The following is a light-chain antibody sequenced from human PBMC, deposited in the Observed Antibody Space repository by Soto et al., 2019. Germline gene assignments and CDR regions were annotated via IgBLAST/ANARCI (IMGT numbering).Light chain of an antibody. V-gene: IGKV1-39*01. Sequence: DIQMTQSPSSLSASVGDRVTSTCRASQSISNYLNWYQQKSGKAPKLLIYAASTLQRGVSSRFSGSGSGTDFTLTISSLQPEDFAIYYCQQSYTTPRSVGQGTELEIK. CDR2: AAS. CDR3: QQSYTTPRS. CDR1: QSISNY. J-gene: IGKJ2*01.